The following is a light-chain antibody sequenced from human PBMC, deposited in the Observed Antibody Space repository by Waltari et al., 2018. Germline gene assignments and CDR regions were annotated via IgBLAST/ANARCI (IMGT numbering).Light chain of an antibody. CDR2: DVS. Sequence: QSALTQPASVSGSPGQSITISCTGTSSDVGGYNYVSWYQQHPGRVPKLMIYDVSNRPSGVSNRFSGSKSGNTASLTSSGLQAEDEAEYYCTSYTSSSTLVFGGGTKLTVL. V-gene: IGLV2-14*01. CDR3: TSYTSSSTLV. J-gene: IGLJ3*02. CDR1: SSDVGGYNY.